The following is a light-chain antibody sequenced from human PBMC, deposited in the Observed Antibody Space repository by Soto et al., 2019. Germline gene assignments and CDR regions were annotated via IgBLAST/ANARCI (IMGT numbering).Light chain of an antibody. V-gene: IGLV2-23*01. J-gene: IGLJ1*01. CDR3: CLYAGSSSYV. CDR2: EAS. CDR1: RSTVGSYDL. Sequence: QSALTQPASVSGSPGQSITISCTGPRSTVGSYDLVSWYQQHPGKAPKLMIYEASKRPSGVSNRFSGSKSGNTASLTISGLQAEDEADYYCCLYAGSSSYVFGTGTKVTVL.